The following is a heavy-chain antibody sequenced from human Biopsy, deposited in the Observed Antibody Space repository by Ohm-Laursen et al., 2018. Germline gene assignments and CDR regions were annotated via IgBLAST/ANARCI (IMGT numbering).Heavy chain of an antibody. D-gene: IGHD6-25*01. J-gene: IGHJ4*01. Sequence: LSLTCAASGFIFSDYGMHWVRQAPGKGLEWVSGISGSSNNIIYADSVRGRFTISRDNAKSSLYLEMNSLRSEDTAFYYCTKRRTAVRPFDSWGHGTLVTVSP. CDR3: TKRRTAVRPFDS. CDR2: ISGSSNNI. V-gene: IGHV3-9*01. CDR1: GFIFSDYG.